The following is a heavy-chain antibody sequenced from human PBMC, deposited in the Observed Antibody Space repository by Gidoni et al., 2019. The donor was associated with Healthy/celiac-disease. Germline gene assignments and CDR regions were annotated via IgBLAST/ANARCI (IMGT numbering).Heavy chain of an antibody. D-gene: IGHD3-22*01. Sequence: QVQLVQSGAEVKKPGASVKVSCKASGYTFTGYYMHWVLQAPGQGLEWMGWINPNSGGTNYAQKFQGWVTMTRDTSISTAYMELSRLRSDDTAVYYCARDRIWDSSGYYGYYYYYGMDVWGQGTTVTVSS. CDR2: INPNSGGT. CDR3: ARDRIWDSSGYYGYYYYYGMDV. CDR1: GYTFTGYY. V-gene: IGHV1-2*04. J-gene: IGHJ6*02.